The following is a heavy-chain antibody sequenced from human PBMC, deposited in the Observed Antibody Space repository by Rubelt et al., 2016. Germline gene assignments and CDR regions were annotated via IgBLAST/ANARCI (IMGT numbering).Heavy chain of an antibody. V-gene: IGHV4-34*01. D-gene: IGHD6-25*01. CDR3: ARHPQRARFDP. J-gene: IGHJ5*02. CDR2: INHSGST. CDR1: GGSFSGYY. Sequence: QVQLQQWGAGLLKPSETLSLTCAVYGGSFSGYYWSWIRQPPGKGLEWIGEINHSGSTNYNPSLKGRVTISVDTSKNQFSLKLSSVTAADTAVYYCARHPQRARFDPWGQGTLVTVSS.